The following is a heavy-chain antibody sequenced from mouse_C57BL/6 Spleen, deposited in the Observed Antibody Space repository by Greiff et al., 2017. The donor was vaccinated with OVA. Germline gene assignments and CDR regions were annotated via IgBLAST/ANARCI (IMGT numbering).Heavy chain of an antibody. V-gene: IGHV1-61*01. Sequence: VQLHQSGAELVRPGSSVKLSCKASGYTFTSYWMDWVKQRPGQGLEWIGNIYPSDSETHYNQKFKDKATLTVDKSSSTAYMQLSSLTSEDSAVYYCARGLWPYVWGTGTTVTVSS. CDR1: GYTFTSYW. CDR3: ARGLWPYV. D-gene: IGHD1-1*02. J-gene: IGHJ1*03. CDR2: IYPSDSET.